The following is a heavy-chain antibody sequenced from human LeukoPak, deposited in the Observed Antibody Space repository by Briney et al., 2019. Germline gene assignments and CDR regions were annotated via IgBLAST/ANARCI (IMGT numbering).Heavy chain of an antibody. CDR3: ARGDRGYSYGYCDY. V-gene: IGHV4-59*12. D-gene: IGHD5-18*01. Sequence: SETLSLTCTVSGGSISSYYWSWIRQPPGKGLEWIGYIYYSGSTNYNPSLKSRVTISVDTSKNQFSLKLSSVTAADTAVYYCARGDRGYSYGYCDYWGQGTLVTVSS. CDR1: GGSISSYY. J-gene: IGHJ4*02. CDR2: IYYSGST.